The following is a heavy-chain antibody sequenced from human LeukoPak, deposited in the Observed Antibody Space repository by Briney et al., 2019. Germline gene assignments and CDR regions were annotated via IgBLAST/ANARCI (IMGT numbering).Heavy chain of an antibody. J-gene: IGHJ4*02. V-gene: IGHV1-2*02. Sequence: MSGGSLRLSCAASGFTFSSHAMHWVRQAPGQGLEWMGWINPNSGGTNYAQKFQGRVTMTRDTSISTAYMELSRLRSDDTAVYYCARDLGGGLLPDYWGQGTLVTVSS. CDR1: GFTFSSHA. CDR3: ARDLGGGLLPDY. CDR2: INPNSGGT. D-gene: IGHD3-22*01.